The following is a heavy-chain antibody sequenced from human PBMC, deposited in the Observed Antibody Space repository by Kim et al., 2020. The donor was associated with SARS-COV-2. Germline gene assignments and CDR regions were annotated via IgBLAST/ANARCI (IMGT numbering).Heavy chain of an antibody. CDR3: AKDRVGVVTYFDY. CDR1: GFTFSSYA. V-gene: IGHV3-23*01. CDR2: ISGSGGST. D-gene: IGHD3-3*01. J-gene: IGHJ4*02. Sequence: GGSLRLSCAASGFTFSSYAMSWVRQAPGKGLEWVSTISGSGGSTYYADPVKGRFTISRDNSKNTLYLQMNSLRAEDTAFYYCAKDRVGVVTYFDYWGQGTLVTVSS.